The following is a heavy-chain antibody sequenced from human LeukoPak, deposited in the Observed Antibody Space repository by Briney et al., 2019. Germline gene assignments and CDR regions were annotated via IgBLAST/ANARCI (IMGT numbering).Heavy chain of an antibody. CDR2: INSDGSST. Sequence: QPGGSLRLSCAASGFTFSSYWMHWVRHAPGKGLVWVSRINSDGSSTSYADSVKGRFTISRDNAKNTLYLQMNSLRAEDTAVYYCARDHSSWYVASEYFQHWGQGTLVTVSS. CDR3: ARDHSSWYVASEYFQH. CDR1: GFTFSSYW. J-gene: IGHJ1*01. D-gene: IGHD6-13*01. V-gene: IGHV3-74*01.